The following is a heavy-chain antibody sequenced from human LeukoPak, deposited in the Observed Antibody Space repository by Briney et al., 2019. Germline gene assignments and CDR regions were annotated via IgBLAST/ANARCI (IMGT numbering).Heavy chain of an antibody. CDR2: ISSSRRTI. J-gene: IGHJ4*02. V-gene: IGHV3-48*04. D-gene: IGHD3-22*01. CDR3: ARDGDSGGYYYGPFDN. CDR1: GFTFSLFG. Sequence: PGGSLRLSCAASGFTFSLFGMTWVRQAPGKGLEWISYISSSRRTINYADSEKGRFTISRDNAKNSLYLQMNNLRAEDTAVYYCARDGDSGGYYYGPFDNWGQGTLVTVSS.